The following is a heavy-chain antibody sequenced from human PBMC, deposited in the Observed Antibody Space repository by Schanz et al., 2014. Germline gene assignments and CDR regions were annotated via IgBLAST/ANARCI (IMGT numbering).Heavy chain of an antibody. V-gene: IGHV3-23*01. CDR3: ARENLNWEAFDI. CDR2: ISGSGRNT. CDR1: GFTFNSYA. J-gene: IGHJ3*02. Sequence: EVQLLESGGDLVQPGWSLRLSCAASGFTFNSYAMSWVRQAPGKGLEWVSLISGSGRNTYYADSVKGRFTISRDNSKNTLYLQMNILRAEDTAVYYCARENLNWEAFDIWGQGTVVTVSS. D-gene: IGHD7-27*01.